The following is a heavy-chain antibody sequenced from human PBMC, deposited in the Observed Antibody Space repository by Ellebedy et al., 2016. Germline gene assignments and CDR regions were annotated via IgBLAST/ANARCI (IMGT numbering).Heavy chain of an antibody. D-gene: IGHD5-24*01. V-gene: IGHV3-21*01. CDR2: ISTTNTYI. J-gene: IGHJ3*02. CDR1: GFIFSTYN. CDR3: ARVDGFAFDI. Sequence: GESLKISCSASGFIFSTYNMHWVRQAPGKGLEWVSSISTTNTYIYYADSVKGRFTVSRDNAKSSLYLQMNSLRAEDTAVYYCARVDGFAFDIWGQGTMVTVSS.